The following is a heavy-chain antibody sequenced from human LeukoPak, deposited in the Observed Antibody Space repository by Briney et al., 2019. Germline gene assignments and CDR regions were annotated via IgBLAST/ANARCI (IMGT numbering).Heavy chain of an antibody. CDR2: INHSGST. J-gene: IGHJ5*02. CDR1: GGSFSGYY. Sequence: SETLSLTCAVYGGSFSGYYWSWIRQPPGKGLEWIGEINHSGSTNYNPSLKGRVTISVDTSKNQFSLKLSSVTAADTAVYYCARVVVMDWFDPWGQGTLVTVSS. CDR3: ARVVVMDWFDP. D-gene: IGHD3-22*01. V-gene: IGHV4-34*01.